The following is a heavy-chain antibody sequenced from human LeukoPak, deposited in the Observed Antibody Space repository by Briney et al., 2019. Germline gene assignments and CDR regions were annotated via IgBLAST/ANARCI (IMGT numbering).Heavy chain of an antibody. V-gene: IGHV4-31*03. D-gene: IGHD5-18*01. CDR1: GASVSSGRYY. J-gene: IGHJ5*02. Sequence: SETLSLTCTVSGASVSSGRYYWSWIRQHPGKGLEWIAYIVDSEKIYYNPSLKSRLILSLDTSENQFSLKLSSMTAADTAVYFCASGYGSGWFDAWGQGTLVAVSS. CDR2: IVDSEKI. CDR3: ASGYGSGWFDA.